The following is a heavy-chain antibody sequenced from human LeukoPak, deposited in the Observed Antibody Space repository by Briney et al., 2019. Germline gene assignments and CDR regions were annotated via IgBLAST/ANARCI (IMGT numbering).Heavy chain of an antibody. V-gene: IGHV1-18*01. Sequence: ASVKVSCKASGARLTNFGLTWVRQAPGQGLEWMGWLKSFNGNRKNAHRLHGRISITTDTSTNTAYLDLRGTRSHETAVYFCARHGERDAYKPTNYRYYGMDVWGQGTTVIVSS. D-gene: IGHD5-24*01. J-gene: IGHJ6*02. CDR3: ARHGERDAYKPTNYRYYGMDV. CDR1: GARLTNFG. CDR2: LKSFNGNR.